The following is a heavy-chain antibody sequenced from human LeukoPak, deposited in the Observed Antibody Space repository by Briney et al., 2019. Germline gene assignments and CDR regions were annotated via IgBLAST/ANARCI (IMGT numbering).Heavy chain of an antibody. D-gene: IGHD2-2*01. CDR3: ARVVRIRCSSTSCHSFDY. J-gene: IGHJ4*02. V-gene: IGHV1-2*02. CDR2: INPNSGGT. Sequence: GASVKVSCKASGYTFTGYYMHWVRQAPGQGLEWMGWINPNSGGTNYAQKFQGRVTMTRDTSISTAYMELSRLRSDDTAVYYCARVVRIRCSSTSCHSFDYWGQGTLVTVSS. CDR1: GYTFTGYY.